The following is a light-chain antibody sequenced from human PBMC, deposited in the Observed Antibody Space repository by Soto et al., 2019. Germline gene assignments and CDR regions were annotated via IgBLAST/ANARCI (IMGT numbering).Light chain of an antibody. CDR1: QSISSY. V-gene: IGKV1-39*01. CDR2: AAT. J-gene: IGKJ2*01. CDR3: LQSCSSPYT. Sequence: DIQMTQSPYSLSASVGDIVTISCRASQSISSYLNWYQQKPGKAPKLLIYAATSLQSGVPSRYSSRGSETDFNLTISSLQPEGCAAYHCLQSCSSPYTLGHGTKLEIK.